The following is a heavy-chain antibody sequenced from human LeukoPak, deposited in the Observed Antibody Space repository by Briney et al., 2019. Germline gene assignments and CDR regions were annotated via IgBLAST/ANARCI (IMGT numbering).Heavy chain of an antibody. Sequence: SETLSLTCTVSGGSISSYYWSWIRQPAGKGLEWIGRIYTSGSTNYNPSLKSRVTMSVDTSKNQFSLKLSSVTAADTAMYYCARVIVVVPAAIEPKYYYYMDVWGKGTTVTVSS. CDR3: ARVIVVVPAAIEPKYYYYMDV. J-gene: IGHJ6*03. D-gene: IGHD2-2*02. CDR2: IYTSGST. CDR1: GGSISSYY. V-gene: IGHV4-4*07.